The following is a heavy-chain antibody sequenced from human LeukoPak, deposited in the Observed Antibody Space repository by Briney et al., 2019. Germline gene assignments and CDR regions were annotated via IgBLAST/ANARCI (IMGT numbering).Heavy chain of an antibody. J-gene: IGHJ5*02. D-gene: IGHD5-18*01. CDR3: ARVQRGYSYGIPLFRWFDP. CDR1: GGTFSSYA. V-gene: IGHV1-69*13. CDR2: IIPIFGTA. Sequence: SVKVSCKASGGTFSSYAISWVRQAPGQGLEWMGGIIPIFGTANYAQKFQGRVTITADESTSTAYMELSSLRSEDTAVYYCARVQRGYSYGIPLFRWFDPWGQGTLVTVPS.